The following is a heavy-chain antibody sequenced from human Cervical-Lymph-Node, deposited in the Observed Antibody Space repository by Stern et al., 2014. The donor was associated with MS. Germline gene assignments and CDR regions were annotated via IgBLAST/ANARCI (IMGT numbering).Heavy chain of an antibody. CDR1: GFSLSNSG. V-gene: IGHV3-30*03. CDR2: MSFVGGNK. Sequence: DQLVESGGCVVQPGRSLTLSCAASGFSLSNSGRHWVRQAPGTGLEWVAVMSFVGGNKKYGDSVKGRFSISRDMANNTLFLQMNSLRPEDTAVYYCMGVGDAMHVWGQGTTVIVTS. J-gene: IGHJ6*02. CDR3: MGVGDAMHV.